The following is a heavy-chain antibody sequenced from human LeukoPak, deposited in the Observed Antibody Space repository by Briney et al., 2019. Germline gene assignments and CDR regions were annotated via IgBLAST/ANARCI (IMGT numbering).Heavy chain of an antibody. CDR2: INPNSGGT. Sequence: ASVKVSCKASGYTFTGYYMHWVRQAPGQGLEWMGWINPNSGGTNYAQKFQGRVTMTRDTSISTAYMELSRLRSDDTAVYYCARWAPPEGSGSYYYYGMDVWGQGTTVTVSS. V-gene: IGHV1-2*02. J-gene: IGHJ6*02. CDR1: GYTFTGYY. CDR3: ARWAPPEGSGSYYYYGMDV. D-gene: IGHD3-10*01.